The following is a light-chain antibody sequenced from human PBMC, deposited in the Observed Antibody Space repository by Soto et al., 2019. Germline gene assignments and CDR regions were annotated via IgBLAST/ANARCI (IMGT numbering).Light chain of an antibody. CDR2: RTS. V-gene: IGKV3-15*01. Sequence: EIVMTQSPATLSVSKIERATLSCRASQSISSNLAWYQQKPGQAPRLLMFRTSSRATGFPARFSGSGSGTEFNLTISSLQSEDFGVYYCQQYNNWPRATFGGATKVAI. CDR1: QSISSN. J-gene: IGKJ4*01. CDR3: QQYNNWPRAT.